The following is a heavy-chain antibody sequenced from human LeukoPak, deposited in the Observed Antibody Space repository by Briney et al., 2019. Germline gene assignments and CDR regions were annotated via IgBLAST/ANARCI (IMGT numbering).Heavy chain of an antibody. CDR2: IWSNGRNK. Sequence: PEWSLRLSCAASGFTFSSYGMHWVRQAPGKGLEWVAVIWSNGRNKYYADSVKGRFTISRDNSKNTLYLQMNSLRAEDTAVYYCAKNGVWSGYYPYYYYYYMDVWGKGTTVTVSS. D-gene: IGHD3-3*01. J-gene: IGHJ6*03. CDR3: AKNGVWSGYYPYYYYYYMDV. V-gene: IGHV3-33*06. CDR1: GFTFSSYG.